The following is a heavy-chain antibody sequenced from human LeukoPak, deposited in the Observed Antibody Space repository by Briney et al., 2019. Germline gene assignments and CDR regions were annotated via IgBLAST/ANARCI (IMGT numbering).Heavy chain of an antibody. J-gene: IGHJ4*02. D-gene: IGHD3-3*01. Sequence: PGGSLRLSCAASGFIFTSNWMHWVRQVPGKGLVWVSRINVDGRTTTYADSVKGRFTISRDNAKNTLYLQMNSLRVEDTAVYYCARDQTKLETGPHFASWGQGTLVTVSS. CDR3: ARDQTKLETGPHFAS. CDR1: GFIFTSNW. CDR2: INVDGRTT. V-gene: IGHV3-74*01.